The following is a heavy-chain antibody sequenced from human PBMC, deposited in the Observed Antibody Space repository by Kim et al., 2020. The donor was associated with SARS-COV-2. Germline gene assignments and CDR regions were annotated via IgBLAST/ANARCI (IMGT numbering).Heavy chain of an antibody. J-gene: IGHJ6*02. Sequence: NYAQKFQGRVTITAYKSTSTAYMGLSSLRSEDTAVYYCARGGADYYGMDVWGQGTTVTVSS. D-gene: IGHD1-26*01. CDR3: ARGGADYYGMDV. V-gene: IGHV1-69*04.